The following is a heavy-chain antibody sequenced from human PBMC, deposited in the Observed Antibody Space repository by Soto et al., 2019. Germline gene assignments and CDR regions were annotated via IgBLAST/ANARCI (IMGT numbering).Heavy chain of an antibody. D-gene: IGHD3-22*01. J-gene: IGHJ5*02. CDR3: ARTRREGYYYDSSGYYWFDP. CDR2: IIPIFGTA. V-gene: IGHV1-69*13. Sequence: SVKVSCKASGGTFSSYAISWVRQAPGQGLEWMGGIIPIFGTANYAQKFQGRVTITADESTSTAYMELSSLRSEDTAVYYCARTRREGYYYDSSGYYWFDPWGQGTLVTVSS. CDR1: GGTFSSYA.